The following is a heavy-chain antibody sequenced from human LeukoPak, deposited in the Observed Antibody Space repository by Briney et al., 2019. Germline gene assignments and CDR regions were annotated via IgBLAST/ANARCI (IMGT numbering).Heavy chain of an antibody. CDR1: GFTFSSYS. J-gene: IGHJ5*02. Sequence: GGSLRLSCAASGFTFSSYSMNWVRQAPGKGLEWVSSISSSSSYIYYADSVKGRFTISRDNAKNSLYLQMNSLRAEDTALYYCARDAYSSGWHRGFDPWGQGTLVTVSS. V-gene: IGHV3-21*01. D-gene: IGHD6-19*01. CDR3: ARDAYSSGWHRGFDP. CDR2: ISSSSSYI.